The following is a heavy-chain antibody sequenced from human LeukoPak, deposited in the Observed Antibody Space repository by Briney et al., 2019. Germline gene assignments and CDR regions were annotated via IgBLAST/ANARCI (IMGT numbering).Heavy chain of an antibody. CDR3: TTWDNYGDYPNWFDP. V-gene: IGHV3-23*01. CDR1: GFTFSSYA. CDR2: ISGSGGST. D-gene: IGHD4-17*01. J-gene: IGHJ5*02. Sequence: GGSLRLSCAASGFTFSSYAMSWVRQAPGKGLEWVSAISGSGGSTYYADSVKGRFTISRDNSKNTLYLQMNSLRAEDTAVYYCTTWDNYGDYPNWFDPWGQGTLVTVSS.